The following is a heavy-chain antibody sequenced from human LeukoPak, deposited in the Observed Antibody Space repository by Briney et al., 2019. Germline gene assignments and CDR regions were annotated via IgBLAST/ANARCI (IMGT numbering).Heavy chain of an antibody. Sequence: ATVKVSCKASGYTFTGYFLHWVRRAPGQGFEWMGWINPNSGGTYYTQRFQGRVTMTRDTSISTAYMELSSLRSDDTAVYYCARAQSLTAPAGTFANSWGQGTLVTVSS. CDR2: INPNSGGT. D-gene: IGHD6-13*01. J-gene: IGHJ4*02. V-gene: IGHV1-2*02. CDR1: GYTFTGYF. CDR3: ARAQSLTAPAGTFANS.